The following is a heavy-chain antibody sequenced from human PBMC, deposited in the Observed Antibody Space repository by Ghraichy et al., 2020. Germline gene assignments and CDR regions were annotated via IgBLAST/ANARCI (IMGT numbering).Heavy chain of an antibody. CDR1: GGSISSYY. J-gene: IGHJ5*02. CDR3: ARSSTIFGLPQPHNWFDP. V-gene: IGHV4-59*01. Sequence: SETLSLTCTVSGGSISSYYWSWIRQPPGKGLEWIGYIYYSGSTNYNPSLKSRVTISVDTSKNQFSLKLSSVTAADTAVYYCARSSTIFGLPQPHNWFDPWGQGTLVTVSS. D-gene: IGHD3-3*01. CDR2: IYYSGST.